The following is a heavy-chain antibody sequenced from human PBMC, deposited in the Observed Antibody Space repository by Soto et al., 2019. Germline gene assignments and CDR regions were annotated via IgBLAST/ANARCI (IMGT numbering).Heavy chain of an antibody. J-gene: IGHJ6*02. Sequence: QVQLVQSGAEVKKPGASVKVSCKASGYTFTSYDINWVRQATGQGLEWMGWMNPNSGNTGYAQKLQGRVTMTRNTSISTAYMELSSLRSEDTAVYYCARARRQRYDYGMDVWGQGTTVTVSS. D-gene: IGHD6-25*01. CDR3: ARARRQRYDYGMDV. V-gene: IGHV1-8*01. CDR2: MNPNSGNT. CDR1: GYTFTSYD.